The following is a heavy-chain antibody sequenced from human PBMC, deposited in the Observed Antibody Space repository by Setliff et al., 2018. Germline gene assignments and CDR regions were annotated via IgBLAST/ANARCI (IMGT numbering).Heavy chain of an antibody. CDR3: ARDLNRWFGEFAFDI. CDR1: GYTFAGYY. Sequence: RASVKVSCKASGYTFAGYYIHWVRQTPGQGLEWMGHTNPIGGGATYAQKFHGRVTMTRDSSTSTVYMELNSLGADDTAIYFCARDLNRWFGEFAFDIWGQGTMVTVSS. D-gene: IGHD3-10*01. V-gene: IGHV1-2*06. J-gene: IGHJ3*02. CDR2: TNPIGGGA.